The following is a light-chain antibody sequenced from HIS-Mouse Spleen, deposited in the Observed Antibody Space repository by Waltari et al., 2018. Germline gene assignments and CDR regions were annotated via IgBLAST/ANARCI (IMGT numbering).Light chain of an antibody. Sequence: SYVLTQPPSVSVAPGKTARITCGGNNIGSKSVHWYQQKPGQAPVLVVYDDSNRPSGIPERVSGANSGNTATRTISRVEAGDEADYYCQVWDSSSDHVVFGGGTKLTVL. CDR1: NIGSKS. CDR2: DDS. V-gene: IGLV3-21*03. CDR3: QVWDSSSDHVV. J-gene: IGLJ2*01.